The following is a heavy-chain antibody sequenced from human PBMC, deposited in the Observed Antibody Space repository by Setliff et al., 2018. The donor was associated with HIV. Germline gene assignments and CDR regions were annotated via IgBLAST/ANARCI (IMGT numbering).Heavy chain of an antibody. CDR2: IYTSGST. CDR3: ARGGALTMAPAGCFDS. J-gene: IGHJ4*02. CDR1: GGSISSGSYY. D-gene: IGHD3-10*01. Sequence: SETLSLTCTVSGGSISSGSYYWSWIRQPAGKGLQWIGRIYTSGSTNYNPSLKSRVTISVDPSKNQIFLKMTSVTAADTAVYYCARGGALTMAPAGCFDSWGQGILVTVSS. V-gene: IGHV4-61*02.